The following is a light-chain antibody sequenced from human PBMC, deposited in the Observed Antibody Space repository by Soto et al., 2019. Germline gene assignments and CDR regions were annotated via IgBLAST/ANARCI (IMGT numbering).Light chain of an antibody. CDR3: SSYAGTNNIV. CDR1: SSDVGNYDY. V-gene: IGLV2-8*01. J-gene: IGLJ2*01. CDR2: EVN. Sequence: QSVLTQPPSASGSPGQSVTISCTGTSSDVGNYDYVSWYQQHPGKAPKLMIYEVNKRPSGVPDRFSGSKSDNTASLTVSGLQADDEADYFCSSYAGTNNIVFGGGTKLTVL.